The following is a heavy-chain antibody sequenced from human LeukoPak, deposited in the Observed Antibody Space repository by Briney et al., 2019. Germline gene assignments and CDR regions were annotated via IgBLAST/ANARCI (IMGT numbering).Heavy chain of an antibody. CDR1: GYTFTSYG. Sequence: ASVKVSCKASGYTFTSYGISWVRQAPGQGLEWMGWISAYNGNTNYAQKLQGRVTMTTDTSTSTAYMELRSPRSDDTAVYYCARLLKWLPRGYFDYWGQGTLVTVSS. V-gene: IGHV1-18*01. CDR3: ARLLKWLPRGYFDY. J-gene: IGHJ4*02. D-gene: IGHD6-19*01. CDR2: ISAYNGNT.